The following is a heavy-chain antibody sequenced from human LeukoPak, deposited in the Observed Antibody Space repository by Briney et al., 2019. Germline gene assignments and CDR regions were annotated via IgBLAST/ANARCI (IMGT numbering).Heavy chain of an antibody. V-gene: IGHV1-46*01. CDR2: INPSGGST. CDR3: ARDRWDDFWSGYPNWFDP. Sequence: ASVKVSCKASGYTFTSYYMHWVRQAPGQGLEWMGMINPSGGSTSYAQKFQGRVTMTRDMSTSTVYMELSSLRSEDTAVYYCARDRWDDFWSGYPNWFDPWGQGTLVTVSS. D-gene: IGHD3-3*01. CDR1: GYTFTSYY. J-gene: IGHJ5*02.